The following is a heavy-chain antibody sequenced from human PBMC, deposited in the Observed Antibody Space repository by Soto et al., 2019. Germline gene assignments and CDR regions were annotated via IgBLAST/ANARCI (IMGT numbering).Heavy chain of an antibody. V-gene: IGHV3-30*18. D-gene: IGHD2-21*02. CDR2: ISYDGSNK. CDR1: GFTFSSYG. CDR3: AKDLGKVVTAIQAGGYFDY. Sequence: QVQLVESGGGVVQPGRSLRLSCAASGFTFSSYGMHWVRQAPGKGLEWVAVISYDGSNKYYADSVKGRFTISRDNSKNTLYLQMNSLRAEDTAVYYCAKDLGKVVTAIQAGGYFDYWGQGTLVTVSS. J-gene: IGHJ4*02.